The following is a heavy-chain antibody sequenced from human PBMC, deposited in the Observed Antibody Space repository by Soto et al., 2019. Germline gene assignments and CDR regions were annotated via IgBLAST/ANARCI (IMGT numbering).Heavy chain of an antibody. V-gene: IGHV4-59*01. CDR1: GGSINNYY. J-gene: IGHJ6*02. CDR3: ARGEDAFFYYGLGV. Sequence: ETLSLTCTVSGGSINNYYWHWIRQPPGKGLEWIGYVYYSGRTKYNPSLRNRVTMSLDTSENQFSLRLSSVTAADTAVYYCARGEDAFFYYGLGVWGQGITVTVSS. CDR2: VYYSGRT.